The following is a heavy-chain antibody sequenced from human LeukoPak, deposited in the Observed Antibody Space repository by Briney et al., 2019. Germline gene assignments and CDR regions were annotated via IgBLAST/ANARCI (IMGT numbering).Heavy chain of an antibody. CDR1: GFTFSNYG. CDR3: AKDPGYGLYYFDY. Sequence: GGSLRLSCAASGFTFSNYGMHWVRQAPGKGLEWVAVIWYDGSNKYYADSAKGRFTISRDNSKNTLYLQMNSLRAEDTAVYYCAKDPGYGLYYFDYWGQGTLVTVSS. J-gene: IGHJ4*02. V-gene: IGHV3-33*06. D-gene: IGHD5-18*01. CDR2: IWYDGSNK.